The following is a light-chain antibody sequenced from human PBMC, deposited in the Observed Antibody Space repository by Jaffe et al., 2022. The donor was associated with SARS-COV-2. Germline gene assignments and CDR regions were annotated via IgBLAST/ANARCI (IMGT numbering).Light chain of an antibody. Sequence: EIVLTQSPATLSLSPGERATLSCRASQSVSNSLAWYQQRPGQAPRLLIYDVSNRATGIPVRFRGSGSGTDFTLTISSLEPDDFAVYYCQHRSSWLTFGGGTKVEIK. CDR2: DVS. V-gene: IGKV3-11*01. CDR3: QHRSSWLT. CDR1: QSVSNS. J-gene: IGKJ4*01.